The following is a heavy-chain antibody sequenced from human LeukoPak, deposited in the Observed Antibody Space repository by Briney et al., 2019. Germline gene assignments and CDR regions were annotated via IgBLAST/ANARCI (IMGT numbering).Heavy chain of an antibody. CDR3: ARPKRLCPSSTCYSDFDY. CDR2: INSNTGNP. V-gene: IGHV7-4-1*02. Sequence: ASVKVSCKASGYTFTSSALTWLRQAPGQGLEWMGWINSNTGNPTYAQDFTGRFVFSLDTSVSTAYLHISSLKAEDGAVYYCARPKRLCPSSTCYSDFDYWGQGTLVTVSS. CDR1: GYTFTSSA. D-gene: IGHD2/OR15-2a*01. J-gene: IGHJ4*02.